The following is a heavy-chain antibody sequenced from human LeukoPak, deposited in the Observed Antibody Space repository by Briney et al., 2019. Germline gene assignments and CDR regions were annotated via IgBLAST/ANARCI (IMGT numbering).Heavy chain of an antibody. CDR1: GYSISSGYY. Sequence: PSETLSLTCTVSGYSISSGYYWDWIRQPPGKGLEWIGSIYYSGSTYYNPSLKSRVTISVDTSKNQFSLKLSSVTAADTAVYYCARSTGPAYYYDSSGYYYFDYWGQGTLVTVSS. D-gene: IGHD3-22*01. CDR2: IYYSGST. V-gene: IGHV4-38-2*02. CDR3: ARSTGPAYYYDSSGYYYFDY. J-gene: IGHJ4*02.